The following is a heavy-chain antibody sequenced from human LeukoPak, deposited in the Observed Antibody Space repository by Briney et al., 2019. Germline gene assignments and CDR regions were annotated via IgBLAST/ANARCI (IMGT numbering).Heavy chain of an antibody. CDR3: AKFARNSPPDY. V-gene: IGHV5-51*01. CDR1: GYSFTTYW. Sequence: GESLKISCKGSGYSFTTYWVGWVRQMPGKGLGYMGIIYPGDSETRYSPSFQGHVTISADKSISTAYLQWSSLKASDTGMYYCAKFARNSPPDYWGQGTLVTVSS. CDR2: IYPGDSET. D-gene: IGHD4-23*01. J-gene: IGHJ4*02.